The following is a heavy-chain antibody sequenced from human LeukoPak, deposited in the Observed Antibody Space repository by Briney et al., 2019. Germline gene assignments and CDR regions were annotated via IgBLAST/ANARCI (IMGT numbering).Heavy chain of an antibody. CDR1: GYTLTELS. Sequence: ASVKVSCKVSGYTLTELSMHWVRQAPGQGLEWMGWINPNSGGTNYAQKFQGRVTMTRDTSISTAYMELSRLRSDDTAVYYCARDRWSYDSSGYYDAYYFDYWGQGTLVTVSS. CDR3: ARDRWSYDSSGYYDAYYFDY. J-gene: IGHJ4*02. V-gene: IGHV1-2*02. D-gene: IGHD3-22*01. CDR2: INPNSGGT.